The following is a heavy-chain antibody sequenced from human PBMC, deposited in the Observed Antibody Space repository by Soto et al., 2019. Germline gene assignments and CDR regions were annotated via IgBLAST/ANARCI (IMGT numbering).Heavy chain of an antibody. D-gene: IGHD6-25*01. CDR3: TSRVSAADREKHAFDI. V-gene: IGHV3-73*01. J-gene: IGHJ3*02. CDR1: GFTFSGSA. Sequence: EVQLVESGGGLVQPGGSLKLSCAASGFTFSGSAMHWVRQASGKGLEWVGRIRSKANSYATAYAASVKGRFTISRDDSKSTAYLQMNSLKTEDTAVYYCTSRVSAADREKHAFDIWGQGTMVTVSS. CDR2: IRSKANSYAT.